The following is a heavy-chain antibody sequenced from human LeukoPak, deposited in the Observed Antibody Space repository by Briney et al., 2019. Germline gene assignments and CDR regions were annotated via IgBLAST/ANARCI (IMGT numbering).Heavy chain of an antibody. CDR3: ARAGGPPTAMGFDP. CDR2: INTDGNIM. D-gene: IGHD2-2*01. V-gene: IGHV3-74*01. Sequence: PGGSLRLSCEVSGFTFSSYWMNWVRQAPGKGPVWVSCINTDGNIMRYADSVKGRFTISRDNAKNTLYLQMNSLRVEDTAVYYCARAGGPPTAMGFDPWGQGSLVSVST. J-gene: IGHJ5*02. CDR1: GFTFSSYW.